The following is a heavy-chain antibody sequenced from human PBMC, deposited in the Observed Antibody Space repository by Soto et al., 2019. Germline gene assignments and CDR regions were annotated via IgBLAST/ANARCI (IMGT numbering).Heavy chain of an antibody. CDR1: GGTFSSYA. D-gene: IGHD6-13*01. J-gene: IGHJ2*01. V-gene: IGHV1-69*06. Sequence: EASVKVSCKASGGTFSSYAISWVRQAPGQGLEWMGGIIPIFGTANYAQKFQGRVTITADKSTSTAYMELSSLRSEDTAVYYCARGYSSSWYWYFDLWGRGTLVTVSS. CDR2: IIPIFGTA. CDR3: ARGYSSSWYWYFDL.